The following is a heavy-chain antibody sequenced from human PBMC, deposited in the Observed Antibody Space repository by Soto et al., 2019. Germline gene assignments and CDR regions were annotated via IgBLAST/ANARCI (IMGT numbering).Heavy chain of an antibody. Sequence: ASVKVSCKASGYTFTGYYMHWVRQAPGQGLEWMGWINPNSGGTNYAQKFQGRVTMTRDTSISTAYMELSRLRSDDTAVYYCARLRGYSYGRTYYGMDVWGQGTTVTVSS. CDR2: INPNSGGT. V-gene: IGHV1-2*02. J-gene: IGHJ6*02. D-gene: IGHD5-18*01. CDR3: ARLRGYSYGRTYYGMDV. CDR1: GYTFTGYY.